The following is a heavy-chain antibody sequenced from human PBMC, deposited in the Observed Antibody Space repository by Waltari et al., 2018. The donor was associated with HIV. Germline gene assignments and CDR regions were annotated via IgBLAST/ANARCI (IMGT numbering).Heavy chain of an antibody. V-gene: IGHV3-30*04. D-gene: IGHD2-8*02. CDR1: GFTFSSYA. Sequence: QVQLVESGGGVVQPGRSLRLSCAASGFTFSSYAMHWVRQAPGKGLEWVAVISYDGSNKYYADSVKGRFTISRDNSKNTLYLQMNSLRAEDTAVYYCARDTGGGDWFDPWGQGTLVTVSS. J-gene: IGHJ5*02. CDR2: ISYDGSNK. CDR3: ARDTGGGDWFDP.